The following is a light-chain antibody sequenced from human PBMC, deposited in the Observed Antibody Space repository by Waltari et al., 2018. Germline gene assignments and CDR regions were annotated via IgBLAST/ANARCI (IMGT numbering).Light chain of an antibody. J-gene: IGKJ1*01. CDR3: QKYGTLPAT. CDR1: QSVSKY. V-gene: IGKV3-20*01. CDR2: DAS. Sequence: SCRASQSVSKYFAWYQQKPGQAPRLLIYDASTRATGIPDRFSATGWGTDFSLSISRLEPEDFAVYYCQKYGTLPATFGQGTKVQMK.